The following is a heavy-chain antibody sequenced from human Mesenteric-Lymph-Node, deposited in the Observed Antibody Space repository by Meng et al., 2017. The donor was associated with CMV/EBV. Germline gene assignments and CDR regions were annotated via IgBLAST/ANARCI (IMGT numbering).Heavy chain of an antibody. D-gene: IGHD3-16*01. V-gene: IGHV3-11*01. Sequence: GESLKISCAASEFSVSSNYMSWVRQAPGKGLEWVSAISGSGGSTYYTDSVKGRFAISRDNAKNSLYLQMNSLRAEDTAVYYCARYRGTYDYFDYWGQGTLVTVSS. J-gene: IGHJ4*02. CDR2: ISGSGGST. CDR1: EFSVSSNY. CDR3: ARYRGTYDYFDY.